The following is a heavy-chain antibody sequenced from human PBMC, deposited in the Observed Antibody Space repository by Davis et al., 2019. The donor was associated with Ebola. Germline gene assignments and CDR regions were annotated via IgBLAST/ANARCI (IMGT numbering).Heavy chain of an antibody. CDR1: GGSFSGYY. V-gene: IGHV4-34*01. D-gene: IGHD3-22*01. J-gene: IGHJ4*02. CDR3: ARGDSYYDPSGYYAGPEAPDH. Sequence: SETLSLTCAVYGGSFSGYYWSWIRQPPGKGLEWIGSLYNRETTYYNPSLKSRVTIDVDTSKNQFSLKLSSVTAADTAVYYCARGDSYYDPSGYYAGPEAPDHWGQGTLVSVSS. CDR2: LYNRETT.